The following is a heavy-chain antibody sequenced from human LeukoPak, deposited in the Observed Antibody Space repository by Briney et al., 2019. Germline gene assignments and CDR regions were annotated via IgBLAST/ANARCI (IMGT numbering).Heavy chain of an antibody. CDR1: GFTFTSSA. D-gene: IGHD6-19*01. CDR3: ARDSVAGYYYYYGMDV. Sequence: SVKVSCKASGFTFTSSAVQWVRQARGQRLEWIGWIVVGSGNTNYAQKFQERVTITRDMSTSTAYMELSSLRSEDTAVYYCARDSVAGYYYYYGMDVWGQGTTVTVSS. V-gene: IGHV1-58*01. J-gene: IGHJ6*02. CDR2: IVVGSGNT.